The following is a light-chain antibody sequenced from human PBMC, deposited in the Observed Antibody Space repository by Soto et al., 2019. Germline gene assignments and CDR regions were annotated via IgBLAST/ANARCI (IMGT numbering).Light chain of an antibody. CDR1: SSDVGGYNY. V-gene: IGLV2-8*01. CDR2: GVS. CDR3: SSYAGSNFVV. Sequence: QSVLTQPPSASGSPGQSVTISCTGTSSDVGGYNYVSWYQQHPGKAPKFMIYGVSKRPSGVPDRFSGSKSGNTASLTVSGLQAEDEADYYCSSYAGSNFVVFGGGTKVTVL. J-gene: IGLJ2*01.